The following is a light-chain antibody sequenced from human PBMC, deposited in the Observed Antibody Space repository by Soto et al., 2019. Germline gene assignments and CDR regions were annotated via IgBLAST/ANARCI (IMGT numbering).Light chain of an antibody. J-gene: IGKJ1*01. Sequence: VLLMTQSPSFLSSSTGDRVPVSCRMSQGISSYLAWYQQKPGKAPELLIYAASTLQSGVPSRFSGSGSGTDFTLTISRLEPEDFAVYYCQQYGTFGPGTKVDIK. V-gene: IGKV1D-8*03. CDR1: QGISSY. CDR3: QQYGT. CDR2: AAS.